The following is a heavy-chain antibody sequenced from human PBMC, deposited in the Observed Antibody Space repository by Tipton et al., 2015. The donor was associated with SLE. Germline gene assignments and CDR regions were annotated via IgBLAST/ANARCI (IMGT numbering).Heavy chain of an antibody. V-gene: IGHV4-34*01. Sequence: TLSLTCAVYRGSFSGYYWGWIRRPPGKGLEWIGETTHSGKTNYNPSLKSRVTISADTSKNQFSLKLTSVTVADTAVYYCTRGGRGDGANPFDPWGQGILVTVSS. J-gene: IGHJ5*02. CDR2: TTHSGKT. CDR3: TRGGRGDGANPFDP. CDR1: RGSFSGYY. D-gene: IGHD4/OR15-4a*01.